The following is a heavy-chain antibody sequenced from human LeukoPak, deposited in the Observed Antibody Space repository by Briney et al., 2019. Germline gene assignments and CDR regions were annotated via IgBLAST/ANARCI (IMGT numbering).Heavy chain of an antibody. D-gene: IGHD6-13*01. CDR3: ARDQDSSSWFYFDY. CDR1: RCTFTGYY. V-gene: IGHV1-2*06. Sequence: GASVKVSFKASRCTFTGYYMHWVRQAPGQGLEWMGRTNPNSGGTNYAQKFQCRVTMTRDTSISTAYMELSRLRSDDTAVYYCARDQDSSSWFYFDYWGQGTLVTVSS. J-gene: IGHJ4*02. CDR2: TNPNSGGT.